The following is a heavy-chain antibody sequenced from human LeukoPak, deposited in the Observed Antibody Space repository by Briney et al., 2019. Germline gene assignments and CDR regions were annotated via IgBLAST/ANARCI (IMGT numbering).Heavy chain of an antibody. CDR1: GYTFTGYY. CDR2: INPNSGGT. V-gene: IGHV1-2*02. CDR3: ARTPRAGLGNFDY. Sequence: GASVKVSCKASGYTFTGYYMHWVRQAPGQGLEWMGWINPNSGGTNYAQRFQGRVTMTRDTSISTAYMELSRLRSDDTAVYYCARTPRAGLGNFDYWGQGTLVTVSS. J-gene: IGHJ4*02. D-gene: IGHD2-15*01.